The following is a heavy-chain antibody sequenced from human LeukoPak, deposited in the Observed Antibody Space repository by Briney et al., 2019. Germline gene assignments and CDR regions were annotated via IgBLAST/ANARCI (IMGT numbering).Heavy chain of an antibody. J-gene: IGHJ4*02. Sequence: GESLRLSCAASGFTFSNYWMHWVRHAPGKGLVWVSRINSDGSATTYADSVEGRFTISRDNAKNTLYLQMNSLRVEDTGVYYCARGPQLSGYWGQGTLVTVSS. CDR3: ARGPQLSGY. CDR2: INSDGSAT. D-gene: IGHD5-18*01. CDR1: GFTFSNYW. V-gene: IGHV3-74*01.